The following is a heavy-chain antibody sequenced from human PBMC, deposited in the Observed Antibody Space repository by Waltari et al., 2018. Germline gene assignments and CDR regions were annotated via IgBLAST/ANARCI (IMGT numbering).Heavy chain of an antibody. J-gene: IGHJ4*02. CDR3: ARVGIAAAGSYYFDY. D-gene: IGHD6-13*01. V-gene: IGHV1-2*02. CDR1: GYTFTGYY. Sequence: QVQLVQSGAEVKKPGASVKVSCKASGYTFTGYYMHWVRQAPGQGLEWMGLINPNSGGTHYAQKFQGRVTMTRDTSISTAYVELSRLRSDDTAVYYCARVGIAAAGSYYFDYWGQGTLVTVSS. CDR2: INPNSGGT.